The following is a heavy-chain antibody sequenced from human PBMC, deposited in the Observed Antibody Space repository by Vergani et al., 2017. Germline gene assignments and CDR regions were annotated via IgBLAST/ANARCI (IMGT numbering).Heavy chain of an antibody. CDR2: IKQDGSEK. CDR3: ARDFAPAVVPYYYYGMDV. Sequence: EVQLVESGGGLVQPGGSLRLSCAASGFTFSSYWMSWVRQAPGKGLEWVANIKQDGSEKYYVDSVKGRFTISRDNATNSLYLQMNSLRAEDTAVYYCARDFAPAVVPYYYYGMDVWGQGTTVTVSS. D-gene: IGHD2-2*01. CDR1: GFTFSSYW. J-gene: IGHJ6*02. V-gene: IGHV3-7*03.